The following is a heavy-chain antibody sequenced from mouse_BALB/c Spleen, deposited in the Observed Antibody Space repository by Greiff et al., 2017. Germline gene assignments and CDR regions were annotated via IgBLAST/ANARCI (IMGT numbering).Heavy chain of an antibody. J-gene: IGHJ3*01. Sequence: QVHVKQSGAELVKPGASVKLSCKASGYTFTSYYMYWVKQRPGQGLEWIGEINPSNGGTNFNEKFKSKATLTVDKSSSTAYMQLSSLTSEDSAVYYCTRGYYGKPAWFAYWGQGTLVTVSA. CDR1: GYTFTSYY. CDR2: INPSNGGT. V-gene: IGHV1S81*02. D-gene: IGHD2-1*01. CDR3: TRGYYGKPAWFAY.